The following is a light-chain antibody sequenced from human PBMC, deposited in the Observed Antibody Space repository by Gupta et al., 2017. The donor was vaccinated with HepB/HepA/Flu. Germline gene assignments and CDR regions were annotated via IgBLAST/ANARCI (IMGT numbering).Light chain of an antibody. CDR3: QQRIDGPLT. Sequence: ELVLTQSPVTLSLSPGERAILSCRASQSVSRYLAWYQQKPGQPPSLLVFEASNRATGVPARCSGSGSGTDFTLTISSLEPDDFAVYYCQQRIDGPLTLGEGTRVEIK. CDR2: EAS. CDR1: QSVSRY. J-gene: IGKJ4*01. V-gene: IGKV3-11*01.